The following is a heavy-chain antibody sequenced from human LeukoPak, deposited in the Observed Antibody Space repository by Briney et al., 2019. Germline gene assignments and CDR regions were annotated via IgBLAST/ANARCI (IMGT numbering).Heavy chain of an antibody. D-gene: IGHD3-22*01. CDR1: GYTFTGYY. CDR2: INPNSGGT. CDR3: ARDFYSESSGRFDP. Sequence: GASVKVSCKASGYTFTGYYMHWVRQAPGQGLEWMGRINPNSGGTNYAQKFQGRVTMTRDTSITTVYMEVSRLSSDDTAVYYCARDFYSESSGRFDPWGQGTLVTVSS. J-gene: IGHJ5*02. V-gene: IGHV1-2*06.